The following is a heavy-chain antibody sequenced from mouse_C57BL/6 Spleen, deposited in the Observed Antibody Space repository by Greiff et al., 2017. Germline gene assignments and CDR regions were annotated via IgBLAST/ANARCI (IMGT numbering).Heavy chain of an antibody. D-gene: IGHD2-4*01. CDR1: GFTFSDYG. J-gene: IGHJ4*01. CDR2: ISSGSSTI. Sequence: EVKVVESGGGLVKPGGSLKLSCAASGFTFSDYGMHWVRQAPEKGLEWVAYISSGSSTIYYADTVKGRFTISRDNAKNTLFLQMTSLRSEDTAMYYCASNYDYDDYAMDYWGQGTSVTVSS. V-gene: IGHV5-17*01. CDR3: ASNYDYDDYAMDY.